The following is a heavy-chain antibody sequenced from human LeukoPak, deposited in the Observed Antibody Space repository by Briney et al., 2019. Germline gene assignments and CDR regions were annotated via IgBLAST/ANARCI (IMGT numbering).Heavy chain of an antibody. V-gene: IGHV4-34*01. CDR3: ARQNFYRYCRSTSCYRPYYYYYLDV. D-gene: IGHD2-2*01. CDR1: GGSFSGYY. Sequence: PSETLSLTCAVYGGSFSGYYWSWIRQPPGKGLEWIGEINHSGSTNYNPSLKSRVTISVDTSKNQFSLKLSSVTAADTTVYYCARQNFYRYCRSTSCYRPYYYYYLDVWGKGTTVTVSS. J-gene: IGHJ6*03. CDR2: INHSGST.